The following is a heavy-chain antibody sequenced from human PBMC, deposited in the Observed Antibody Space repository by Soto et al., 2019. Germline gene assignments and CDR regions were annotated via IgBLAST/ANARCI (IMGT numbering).Heavy chain of an antibody. CDR2: IGTAGDT. CDR1: GFTFSSYD. Sequence: GGSLRLSCAASGFTFSSYDMHWVRQATGKGLEWVSAIGTAGDTYYPGSVKGRFTISRENAKNSLYLQMNSLRAEDTAVYYCARETYYYDSSGYYYRAFDYWGQGTLVTVSS. V-gene: IGHV3-13*01. J-gene: IGHJ4*02. CDR3: ARETYYYDSSGYYYRAFDY. D-gene: IGHD3-22*01.